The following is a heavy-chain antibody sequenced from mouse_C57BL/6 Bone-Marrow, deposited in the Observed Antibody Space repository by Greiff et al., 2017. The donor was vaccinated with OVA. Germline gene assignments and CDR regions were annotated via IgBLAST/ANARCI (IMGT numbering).Heavy chain of an antibody. CDR2: IDPANGNT. J-gene: IGHJ2*01. V-gene: IGHV14-3*01. CDR3: ARSWTYDGLY. Sequence: EVQLQQSVAELVRPGASVKLSCTASGFNIENTYMHWVKQRPEQGLEWIGRIDPANGNTKYAPKFQGKATITADTSSNTAYLQLSSLTSEDTAIYYCARSWTYDGLYWGQGTTLTVSS. D-gene: IGHD2-3*01. CDR1: GFNIENTY.